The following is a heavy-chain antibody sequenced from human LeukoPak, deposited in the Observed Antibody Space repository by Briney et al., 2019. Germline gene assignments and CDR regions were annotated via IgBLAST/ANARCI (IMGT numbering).Heavy chain of an antibody. CDR3: ASGLDGYNFDY. J-gene: IGHJ4*02. D-gene: IGHD5-24*01. Sequence: PGGSLRLSCAASGFTFSSYAMHWVRQAPGKGLEYVSAISSNGGSTYYANSVKGRFTISRDNSKNTLYLQMGSLRAEDMAVYYCASGLDGYNFDYWGRGTLVTVSS. CDR2: ISSNGGST. CDR1: GFTFSSYA. V-gene: IGHV3-64*01.